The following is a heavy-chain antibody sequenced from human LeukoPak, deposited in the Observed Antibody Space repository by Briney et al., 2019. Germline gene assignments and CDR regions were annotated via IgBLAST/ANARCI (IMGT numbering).Heavy chain of an antibody. CDR1: GYTFTSYG. D-gene: IGHD3-3*01. V-gene: IGHV1-18*01. CDR2: ISAYNGNT. J-gene: IGHJ6*03. CDR3: ARVGSGRGQYYDFWSGYYTPGDYYYYMDV. Sequence: GASVKVSCKASGYTFTSYGISWVRQAPGQGLEWMGWISAYNGNTNYAQKLQGRVTMTRDTSISTAYMELSRLRSDDTAVYYCARVGSGRGQYYDFWSGYYTPGDYYYYMDVWGKGTTVTVSS.